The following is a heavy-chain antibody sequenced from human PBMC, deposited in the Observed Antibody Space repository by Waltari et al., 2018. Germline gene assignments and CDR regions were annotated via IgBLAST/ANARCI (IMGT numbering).Heavy chain of an antibody. J-gene: IGHJ4*02. CDR1: VYTFTRPY. V-gene: IGHV1-2*06. CDR2: ITPHSGGT. Sequence: QVQLVQSGAEVKEPGASVTVSCKASVYTFTRPYIHWVRQAPGQGLEWRGRITPHSGGTYYSQKFQGRVTMTRDMSITTAYMEVSSLRSDDTAVYYCARDLVGSGWSIDYWGQGTLVTVSS. CDR3: ARDLVGSGWSIDY. D-gene: IGHD6-19*01.